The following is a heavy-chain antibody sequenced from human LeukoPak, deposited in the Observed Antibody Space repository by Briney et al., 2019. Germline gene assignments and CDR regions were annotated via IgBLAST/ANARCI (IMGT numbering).Heavy chain of an antibody. D-gene: IGHD3-22*01. CDR1: GGSFRGYY. V-gene: IGHV4-34*01. CDR3: ARVRGNYYYDSSGYPRVHAFDI. J-gene: IGHJ3*02. Sequence: PSEPLSLPCAVYGGSFRGYYWIWLRQPPGKGLEWIGEINHSGSTNYSPSLKSRVTISVDTSKNQFSLKLSSVTAADTAVYYCARVRGNYYYDSSGYPRVHAFDIWGQGTMVTVSS. CDR2: INHSGST.